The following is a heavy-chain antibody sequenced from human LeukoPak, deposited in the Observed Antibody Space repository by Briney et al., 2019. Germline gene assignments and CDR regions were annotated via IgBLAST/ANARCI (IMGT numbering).Heavy chain of an antibody. D-gene: IGHD6-19*01. V-gene: IGHV2-70*11. Sequence: ESGPALVKPTQTLTLTCTFSGFSLSTSGMCVSWIRQPPGKALEWLARIDWDDDKYYSTSLQTRLTISKDTSKNQVVLTMTNMDPVDTATYYCARTPRGAAVAGLDYWGQGTLVTVSS. CDR3: ARTPRGAAVAGLDY. CDR1: GFSLSTSGMC. CDR2: IDWDDDK. J-gene: IGHJ4*02.